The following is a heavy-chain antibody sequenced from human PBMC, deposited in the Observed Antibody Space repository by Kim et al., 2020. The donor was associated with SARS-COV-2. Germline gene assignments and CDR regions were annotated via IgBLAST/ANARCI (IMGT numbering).Heavy chain of an antibody. CDR1: GGSISSSSYY. D-gene: IGHD3-3*01. J-gene: IGHJ6*02. Sequence: SETLSLTCTVSGGSISSSSYYWGWIRQPPGKGLEWIGSIYYSGSTYYNPSLKSRVTISVDTSKNQFSLKLSSVTAADTAVYYCARGRGLRFLYYYYGMDVWGQGTTVTVSS. CDR2: IYYSGST. CDR3: ARGRGLRFLYYYYGMDV. V-gene: IGHV4-39*07.